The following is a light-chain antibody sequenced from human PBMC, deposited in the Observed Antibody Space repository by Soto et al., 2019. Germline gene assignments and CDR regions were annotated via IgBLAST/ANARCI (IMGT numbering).Light chain of an antibody. Sequence: DIQMTQSPSTLAASIGDRVTMTCRASQSISDKLAWYQQKPGKAPKLLIYAASSLQSGVPSRFIGSGSGTNVTLTVSSLQPEDFATYYCQQRYSIPITFGQGTRLENK. J-gene: IGKJ5*01. V-gene: IGKV1-39*01. CDR3: QQRYSIPIT. CDR1: QSISDK. CDR2: AAS.